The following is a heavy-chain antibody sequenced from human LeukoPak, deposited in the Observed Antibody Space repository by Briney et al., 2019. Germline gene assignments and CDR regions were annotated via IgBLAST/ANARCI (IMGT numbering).Heavy chain of an antibody. J-gene: IGHJ5*02. CDR1: GGSISGTNYY. Sequence: SETLSLTCSVSGGSISGTNYYWAWIRQPPEKGLEWIGTIYYSGSTYYNPSLKSRVTISVDTSKNQFSLKLSSVTAADTAVYYCARHDRVATIRGWFDPWGQGTLVTVSS. CDR3: ARHDRVATIRGWFDP. CDR2: IYYSGST. V-gene: IGHV4-39*01. D-gene: IGHD5-12*01.